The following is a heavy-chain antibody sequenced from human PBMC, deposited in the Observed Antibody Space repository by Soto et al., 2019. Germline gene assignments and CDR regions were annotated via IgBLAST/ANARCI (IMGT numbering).Heavy chain of an antibody. Sequence: EVQLVESGGGLVQPGGCLRLSCEISGFNFNTYWMHWVRQAPGEGVVWVSRINHDGTSTDYADSVKGRFTISRDNAKKTLYLDMSGLRVDDTAVYYCTRDGGGKYYGGFDNWGQGTLVTVSS. CDR2: INHDGTST. V-gene: IGHV3-74*01. D-gene: IGHD3-3*01. CDR3: TRDGGGKYYGGFDN. J-gene: IGHJ4*02. CDR1: GFNFNTYW.